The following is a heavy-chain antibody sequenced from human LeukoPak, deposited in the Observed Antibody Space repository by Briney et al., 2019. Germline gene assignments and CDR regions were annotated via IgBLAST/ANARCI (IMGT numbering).Heavy chain of an antibody. Sequence: PSETLSLTCTVSGGSISSYYWSWIRQPAEKGLEWIGRIYTSGSTNYNPSLKSRVIMSVDTSKNQFSLKLSSVTAADTAVYYCARDGNDFWSGYYSGIDPWGQGTLVTVSS. D-gene: IGHD3-3*01. V-gene: IGHV4-4*07. CDR1: GGSISSYY. J-gene: IGHJ5*02. CDR3: ARDGNDFWSGYYSGIDP. CDR2: IYTSGST.